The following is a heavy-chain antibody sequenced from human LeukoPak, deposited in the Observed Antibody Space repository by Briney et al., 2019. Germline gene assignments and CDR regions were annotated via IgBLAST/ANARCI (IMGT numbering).Heavy chain of an antibody. D-gene: IGHD2-2*01. J-gene: IGHJ5*02. Sequence: GSLRLSCAASGFSFSSYWMGWVRQAPGKGLEWVANIKGDGNGNNYVDSVKGRFTISRDNAKNSLYLQMNSLRAEDTAVYYCARESWSSLTWGQGTLVTVSS. V-gene: IGHV3-7*01. CDR1: GFSFSSYW. CDR2: IKGDGNGN. CDR3: ARESWSSLT.